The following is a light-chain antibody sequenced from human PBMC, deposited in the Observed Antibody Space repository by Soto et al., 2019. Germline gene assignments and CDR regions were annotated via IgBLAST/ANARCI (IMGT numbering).Light chain of an antibody. J-gene: IGKJ1*01. CDR3: QERTGWPPWT. V-gene: IGKV3-11*01. Sequence: EIVLTQSPGTLSLSPGERATLSCRASQSVTKNNLNWYQQKPGQAPRLLIYDASERASAIPARFSGSGSGTDFTLTISSLEPEDFAVYYCQERTGWPPWTFGQGTKVDIK. CDR1: QSVTKNN. CDR2: DAS.